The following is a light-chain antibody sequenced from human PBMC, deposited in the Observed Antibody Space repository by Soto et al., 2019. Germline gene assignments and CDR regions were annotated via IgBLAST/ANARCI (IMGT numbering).Light chain of an antibody. J-gene: IGKJ1*01. Sequence: EIVLTQSAGTLSLSPGERATLSCRASQTVSGRYLAWFQQKPGQTPRLLIYDASTRAAGVPDRFSGSGSGTDFSLTINRLDPEDFAVYCCQHYGSSPWTFGQGTKVEIK. CDR3: QHYGSSPWT. CDR1: QTVSGRY. V-gene: IGKV3-20*01. CDR2: DAS.